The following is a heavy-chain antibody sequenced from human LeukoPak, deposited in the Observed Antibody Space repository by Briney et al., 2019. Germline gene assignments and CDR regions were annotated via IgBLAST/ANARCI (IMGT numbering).Heavy chain of an antibody. CDR1: GGSFSGYY. J-gene: IGHJ3*02. D-gene: IGHD4/OR15-4a*01. Sequence: PETLSLTCAVYGGSFSGYYWSWIRQPPGKGLEWIGEINHSGSTNYNPSLKSRVTISVDTSKNQFSLKLSSVTAADTAVYYCARAPIGAKSHDAFDIWGQGTMVTVSS. V-gene: IGHV4-34*01. CDR3: ARAPIGAKSHDAFDI. CDR2: INHSGST.